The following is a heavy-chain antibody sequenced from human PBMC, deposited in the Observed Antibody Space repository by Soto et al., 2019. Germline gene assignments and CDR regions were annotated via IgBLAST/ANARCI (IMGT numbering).Heavy chain of an antibody. V-gene: IGHV4-59*12. Sequence: SETLSLTCTVSGDSMSTYYWSWIRQPPGKGLEWIGYIYYSGSTNYNPSLKGRVAISVDTSKNQFSLRLSSVTAADTAVYYCAGRYSYGSFFDYWGQGALVTVSS. CDR3: AGRYSYGSFFDY. D-gene: IGHD5-18*01. J-gene: IGHJ4*02. CDR2: IYYSGST. CDR1: GDSMSTYY.